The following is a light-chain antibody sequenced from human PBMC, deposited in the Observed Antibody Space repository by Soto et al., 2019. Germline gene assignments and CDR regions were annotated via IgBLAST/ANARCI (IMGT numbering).Light chain of an antibody. CDR2: SDN. J-gene: IGLJ3*02. Sequence: QSVLAQPPSASGTPGQTVTISCSGSSSNIGGNYVYWYQQLPGTAPRLLMHSDNQRPSGVPDRFSGSKSGTSASLAISGLRSEDGADYYCATWDDSLSGWVFGGGTKVTVL. V-gene: IGLV1-47*02. CDR3: ATWDDSLSGWV. CDR1: SSNIGGNY.